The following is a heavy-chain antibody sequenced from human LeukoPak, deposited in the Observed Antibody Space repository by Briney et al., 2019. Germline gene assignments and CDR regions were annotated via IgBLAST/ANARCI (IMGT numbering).Heavy chain of an antibody. CDR3: AKWGDYDILTGYYVSDF. D-gene: IGHD3-9*01. J-gene: IGHJ4*02. CDR1: GFIFSNYA. CDR2: ITGSGDTT. Sequence: GASLRLSCAASGFIFSNYAMSWVRQAPGKGLEWVSAITGSGDTTYYADSVKGRFTISRDNSKNTLYVEMNTLRAEDTAVYYCAKWGDYDILTGYYVSDFWGQGTLVTGSS. V-gene: IGHV3-23*01.